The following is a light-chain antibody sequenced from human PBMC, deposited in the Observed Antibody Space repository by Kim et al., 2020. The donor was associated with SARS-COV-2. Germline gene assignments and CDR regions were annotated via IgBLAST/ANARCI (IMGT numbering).Light chain of an antibody. Sequence: SYELTQLPSLSVSPGQTARITCSGDSLPKQYVYWYQQKPGQAPVLLIYKDTERPSGTPERFSGSSSGTTGTLTISGVEAEDEADYYCQSSDSSTTFFGGGTKVTVL. CDR1: SLPKQY. CDR2: KDT. CDR3: QSSDSSTTF. J-gene: IGLJ2*01. V-gene: IGLV3-25*03.